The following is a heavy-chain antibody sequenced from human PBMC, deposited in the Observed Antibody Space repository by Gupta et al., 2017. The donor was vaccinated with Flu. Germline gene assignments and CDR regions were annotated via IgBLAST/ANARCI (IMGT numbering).Heavy chain of an antibody. D-gene: IGHD3-10*01. CDR2: IWYDGSNK. J-gene: IGHJ4*02. CDR3: ARNYGVL. V-gene: IGHV3-33*01. Sequence: SYGMHWVRQDPGKGLDWVAVIWYDGSNKYYADSVKGRFTVSRDNSKNTLYLQMSSLRAEDTAVYYCARNYGVLWGQGTLVTVSS. CDR1: SYG.